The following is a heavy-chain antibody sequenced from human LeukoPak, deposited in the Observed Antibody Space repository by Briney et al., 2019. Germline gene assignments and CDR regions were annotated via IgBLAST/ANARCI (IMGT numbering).Heavy chain of an antibody. CDR2: FCCSCCYT. V-gene: IGHV3-11*06. D-gene: IGHD2-2*01. CDR1: GYTLSEYY. J-gene: IGHJ6*04. Sequence: GGPLRLSCTASGYTLSEYYMSWMRGATGKGLEGLSYFCCSCCYTLYADSVKGRFPISRDNAKNSLYLQMNSLRAEDTAMYYCARSSSYCSSTSCPTYYYGMDVWGKGTTVTVSS. CDR3: ARSSSYCSSTSCPTYYYGMDV.